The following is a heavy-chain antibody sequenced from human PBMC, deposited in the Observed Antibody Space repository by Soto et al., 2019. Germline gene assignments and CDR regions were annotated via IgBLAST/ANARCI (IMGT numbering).Heavy chain of an antibody. D-gene: IGHD5-18*01. V-gene: IGHV1-46*01. CDR2: INPSGST. CDR1: GYTFTSYY. CDR3: ARHSDTAMVTVHY. J-gene: IGHJ4*02. Sequence: ASVKVSCKASGYTFTSYYMHWVRQAPGQGLEWMGIINPSGSTSYAQKFQGRVTMTRDTSTSTVYMELSSLRSEDTAVYYCARHSDTAMVTVHYWGQGTLVTVSS.